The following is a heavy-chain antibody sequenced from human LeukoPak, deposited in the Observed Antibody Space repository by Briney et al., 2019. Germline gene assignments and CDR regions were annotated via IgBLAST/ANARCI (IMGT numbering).Heavy chain of an antibody. V-gene: IGHV3-23*01. CDR2: ISGSGGST. J-gene: IGHJ6*03. CDR1: GFTFSSYA. CDR3: AKDLQYGGYYYYYMDV. Sequence: PGGSLRLSCAASGFTFSSYAMSWVRQAPGKGLEWVSAISGSGGSTYYADSVKGRFTISRDNSKNTLYLQMNSLRAEDTAVYYCAKDLQYGGYYYYYMDVWGKGTTVTVSS. D-gene: IGHD4-23*01.